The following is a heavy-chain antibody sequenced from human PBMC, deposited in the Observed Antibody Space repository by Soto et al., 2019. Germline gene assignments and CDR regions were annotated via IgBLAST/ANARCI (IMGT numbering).Heavy chain of an antibody. CDR3: ARGFRNGPGSYQALTYYYGMDV. CDR1: GGSFSGYY. Sequence: SETLSLTCAVYGGSFSGYYWSWIRQPPGKGLEWIGEINHSGSTNYNPSLKSRVTISVDTSKNQFSLKLSSVTAADTAVYYCARGFRNGPGSYQALTYYYGMDVWGQGTTVTVSS. V-gene: IGHV4-34*01. J-gene: IGHJ6*02. D-gene: IGHD3-10*01. CDR2: INHSGST.